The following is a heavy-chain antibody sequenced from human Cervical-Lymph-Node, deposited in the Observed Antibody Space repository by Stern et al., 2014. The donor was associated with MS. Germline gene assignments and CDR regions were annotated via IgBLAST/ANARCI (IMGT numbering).Heavy chain of an antibody. J-gene: IGHJ6*02. D-gene: IGHD6-13*01. CDR2: INPSGDST. V-gene: IGHV1-46*03. Sequence: QDQLVQSGAGVKKPGASVKVSCKATGYTFTNLYMHWVRQAPGQGLEWMGMINPSGDSTSHAQKFQGRVTMTRDTSTSTVYMELGSLRSEDTAVYYCATSGIAAAAGMDVWGQGTTVTVSS. CDR1: GYTFTNLY. CDR3: ATSGIAAAAGMDV.